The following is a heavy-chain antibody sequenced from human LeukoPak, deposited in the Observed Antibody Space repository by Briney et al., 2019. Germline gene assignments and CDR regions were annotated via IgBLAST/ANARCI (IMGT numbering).Heavy chain of an antibody. CDR1: GFTFSSYA. J-gene: IGHJ4*02. CDR3: VKEVGLSHSSSSWGYFDY. Sequence: PGGSLRLSCSASGFTFSSYAVHWVRQAPGKGLEYVSAISSNGGSTYYADSVKGRFTISRDNSKNTLYLQMSSLRAEDTAVYYCVKEVGLSHSSSSWGYFDYWGQGTLVTVSS. V-gene: IGHV3-64D*06. D-gene: IGHD6-13*01. CDR2: ISSNGGST.